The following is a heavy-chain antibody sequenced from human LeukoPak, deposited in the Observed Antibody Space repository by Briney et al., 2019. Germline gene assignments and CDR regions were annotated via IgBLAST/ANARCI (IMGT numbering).Heavy chain of an antibody. D-gene: IGHD2-21*02. CDR1: GGTFSSYA. CDR2: IIPIFGTA. J-gene: IGHJ1*01. V-gene: IGHV1-69*13. Sequence: GASVKVSCKASGGTFSSYAISWVRQAPGQGLEWMGGIIPIFGTANYAQKFQGRVTITADESTSTAYMELSSLRSEDTAVYYCARESVVVVTAQAFQHWGQGTLVTVSS. CDR3: ARESVVVVTAQAFQH.